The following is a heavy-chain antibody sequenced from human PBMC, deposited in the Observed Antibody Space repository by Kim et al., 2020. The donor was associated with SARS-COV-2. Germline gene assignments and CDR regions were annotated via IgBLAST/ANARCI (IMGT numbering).Heavy chain of an antibody. CDR2: ISLIGGPI. CDR3: ARWARVVSTQLWYYDL. V-gene: IGHV3-48*03. D-gene: IGHD3-22*01. CDR1: GFSFSNYE. Sequence: GGSLRLSCAASGFSFSNYEMNWVRQAPGRGLGWAPFISLIGGPIYPPDSVRGRLTISRDNAKNSLYLQMNSLRAEDTGLYYCARWARVVSTQLWYYDLWGRGTLVIVSS. J-gene: IGHJ2*01.